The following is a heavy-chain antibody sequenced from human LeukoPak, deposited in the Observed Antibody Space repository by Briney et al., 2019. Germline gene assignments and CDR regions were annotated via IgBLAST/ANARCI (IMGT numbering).Heavy chain of an antibody. J-gene: IGHJ3*02. CDR1: GFTFSDYY. CDR3: AREESGRFLEWLFNDAFDI. D-gene: IGHD3-3*01. V-gene: IGHV3-11*04. Sequence: KPGGSLRLSCAASGFTFSDYYMSWIRQAPGKGLEWVSYISSSGSTIYYADSVKGRFTISRDNAKNSLYLQMNSLRAEDTAVYYCAREESGRFLEWLFNDAFDIWGQGTMVTVSS. CDR2: ISSSGSTI.